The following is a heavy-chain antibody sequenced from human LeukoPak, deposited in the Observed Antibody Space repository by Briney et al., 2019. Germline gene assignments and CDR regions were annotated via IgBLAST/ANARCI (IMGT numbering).Heavy chain of an antibody. J-gene: IGHJ4*02. CDR3: AREVVPYYDSSGYFDY. CDR1: GGSISSGGYY. Sequence: SEALSLTCTVSGGSISSGGYYWSWIRQHPGKGLEWIGYIYYSGSTYYNPSLKSRVTISVDTSKNQFSLKLRSVTAADTAVYYCAREVVPYYDSSGYFDYWGQGTLVTVSS. V-gene: IGHV4-31*03. D-gene: IGHD3-22*01. CDR2: IYYSGST.